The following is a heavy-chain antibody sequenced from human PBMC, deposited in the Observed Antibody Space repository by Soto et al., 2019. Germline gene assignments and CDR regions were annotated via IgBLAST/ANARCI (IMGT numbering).Heavy chain of an antibody. Sequence: GASVKVSCTASGYTFTSYAMHWVRQAPGQRLEWMGWINAGNGNTKYSQKFQGRVTITRDTSASTAYMELNSLRAEDTAVYYCARDPSIVATTGTYYYYYGMDVWGQGTTVTVSS. CDR1: GYTFTSYA. J-gene: IGHJ6*02. CDR3: ARDPSIVATTGTYYYYYGMDV. V-gene: IGHV1-3*01. CDR2: INAGNGNT. D-gene: IGHD5-12*01.